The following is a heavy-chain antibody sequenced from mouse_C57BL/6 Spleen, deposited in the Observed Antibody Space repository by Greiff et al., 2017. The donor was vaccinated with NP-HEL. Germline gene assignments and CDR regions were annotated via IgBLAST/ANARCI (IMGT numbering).Heavy chain of an antibody. V-gene: IGHV1-76*01. Sequence: QVQLQQSGAELVRPGASVKLSCKASGYTFTDYYINWVKQRPGQGLEWIARIYPGSGNTYYNEKFKGKATLTAEKSSSTAYMQLSSLTSEDSAVYFCARQGGYYPLYYAMDYWGQGTSVTVSS. J-gene: IGHJ4*01. CDR1: GYTFTDYY. D-gene: IGHD2-3*01. CDR3: ARQGGYYPLYYAMDY. CDR2: IYPGSGNT.